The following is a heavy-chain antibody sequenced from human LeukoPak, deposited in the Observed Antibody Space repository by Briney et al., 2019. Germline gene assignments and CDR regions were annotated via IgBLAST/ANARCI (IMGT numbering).Heavy chain of an antibody. V-gene: IGHV4-39*01. CDR1: GGSISSSSYY. D-gene: IGHD2-15*01. CDR2: IYYSGST. CDR3: ARLAAD. Sequence: SETLSLTCTVSGGSISSSSYYWGWIRQPPGRGLEGIGSIYYSGSTYYNPSLKSRVTISVDTSKNQFSLKLSSVTAADTAVYYCARLAADWGQGTLVTVSS. J-gene: IGHJ4*02.